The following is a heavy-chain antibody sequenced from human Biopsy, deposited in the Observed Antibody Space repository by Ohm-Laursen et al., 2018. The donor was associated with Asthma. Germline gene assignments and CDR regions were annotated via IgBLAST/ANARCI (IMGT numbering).Heavy chain of an antibody. V-gene: IGHV4-34*01. J-gene: IGHJ4*02. Sequence: SETLSLTCAVYGGSFSGYYWSWIRQPPGKGLVWIGEINHTGSTKYNPSLKSRVAISVDTYKNHFSQKQSSVAVADTAVYYCARGNVLRFLEWLFEGDYFDYWGQGTLVTVSS. D-gene: IGHD3-3*01. CDR1: GGSFSGYY. CDR2: INHTGST. CDR3: ARGNVLRFLEWLFEGDYFDY.